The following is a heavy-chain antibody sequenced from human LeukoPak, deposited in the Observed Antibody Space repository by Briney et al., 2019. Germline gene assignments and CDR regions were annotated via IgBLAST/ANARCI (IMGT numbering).Heavy chain of an antibody. J-gene: IGHJ6*03. CDR3: ARGPYGSGRYPMDV. CDR1: GYTFTSYD. CDR2: MNPNSGNT. V-gene: IGHV1-8*01. Sequence: GASVKVSCKASGYTFTSYDTNWVRQATGQGLEWMGWMNPNSGNTGYAQKFQGRVTMTRNTYISTAYMELSNLRSEDTAVYYCARGPYGSGRYPMDVWGKGTTVTVSS. D-gene: IGHD3-10*01.